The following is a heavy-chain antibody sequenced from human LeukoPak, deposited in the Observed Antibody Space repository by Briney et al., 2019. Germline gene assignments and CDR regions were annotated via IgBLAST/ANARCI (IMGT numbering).Heavy chain of an antibody. CDR1: GYSFTSYW. V-gene: IGHV5-51*01. D-gene: IGHD5-18*01. J-gene: IGHJ6*03. Sequence: GESLKISCKGSGYSFTSYWIGWVRQMPGKGLEWMGIIYPGDSDTRYSPSFQGQVTISADKSISTAYLQWSSLKASDTAMYYCARQGFGYSYGESGYYYYMDVWGKGTTVTVSS. CDR3: ARQGFGYSYGESGYYYYMDV. CDR2: IYPGDSDT.